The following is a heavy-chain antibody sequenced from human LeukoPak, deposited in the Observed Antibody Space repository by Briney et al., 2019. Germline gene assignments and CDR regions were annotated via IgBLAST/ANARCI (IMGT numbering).Heavy chain of an antibody. CDR3: ARSPAAGHFDY. CDR2: INPSGGST. D-gene: IGHD6-13*01. J-gene: IGHJ4*02. Sequence: ASVKVSCKASGYTFTSYCMHWVRQAPGQGLEWMGIINPSGGSTSYAQKFQGRVTMTRDTSTSTVYMELSSLRSEDTAVYYCARSPAAGHFDYWGQGTLVTVSS. V-gene: IGHV1-46*01. CDR1: GYTFTSYC.